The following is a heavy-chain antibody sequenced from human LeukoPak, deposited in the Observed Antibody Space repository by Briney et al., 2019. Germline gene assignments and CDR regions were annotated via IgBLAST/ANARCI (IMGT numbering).Heavy chain of an antibody. CDR2: IYYSGTS. J-gene: IGHJ4*02. D-gene: IGHD3-3*01. CDR1: GGSINNSSFY. V-gene: IGHV4-39*01. Sequence: SETLSLTCTVAGGSINNSSFYWGWIRQPPGKGLEWIGTIYYSGTSVYNTSLKSRVTISVDTSKNQFSLKLTSVPAADTAVYYCARGREKNYDSWSGYLYSFDSWGQGTLVTVSS. CDR3: ARGREKNYDSWSGYLYSFDS.